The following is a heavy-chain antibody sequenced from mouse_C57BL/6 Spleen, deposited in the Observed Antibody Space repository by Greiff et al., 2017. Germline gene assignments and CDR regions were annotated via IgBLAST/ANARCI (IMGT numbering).Heavy chain of an antibody. D-gene: IGHD1-3*01. V-gene: IGHV1-26*01. CDR1: GYTFTDYY. Sequence: EVQLQQSGPELVKPGASVKISCKASGYTFTDYYMNWVKQSHGKSLEWIGDINPNNGGTSYNQKFKGKATLTVDTSSSTAYMELRSLTSEDSAVYYCARGTKAWFAYWGQGTLVTVSA. CDR3: ARGTKAWFAY. CDR2: INPNNGGT. J-gene: IGHJ3*01.